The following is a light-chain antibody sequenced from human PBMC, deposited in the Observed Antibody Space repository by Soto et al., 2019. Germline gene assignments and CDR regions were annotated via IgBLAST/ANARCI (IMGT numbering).Light chain of an antibody. CDR1: QSISSY. J-gene: IGKJ5*01. V-gene: IGKV1-39*01. CDR3: QQSYSTPIT. CDR2: AAS. Sequence: DIQMTQSPSSLSASVGDRVTITCRASQSISSYLNWYQQKPGKAPKLLIYAASSLQSGVPSRFSGSGSGTDFTLTISSLQPEEFATYYCQQSYSTPITFDQGTRLEI.